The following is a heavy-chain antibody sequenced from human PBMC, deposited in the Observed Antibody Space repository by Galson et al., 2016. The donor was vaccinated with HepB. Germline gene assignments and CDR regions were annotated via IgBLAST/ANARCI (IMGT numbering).Heavy chain of an antibody. CDR1: GFTFNTYW. J-gene: IGHJ4*02. CDR3: AKGYSSLRRFFDY. V-gene: IGHV3-7*03. D-gene: IGHD1-26*01. CDR2: MKADGSER. Sequence: SLRLSCAASGFTFNTYWMTWIRQAPGKGLEWVANMKADGSERHYVDSVRGRFTISRDNAKNSLYLQMNSLRVEDTAVYYCAKGYSSLRRFFDYWGRGILVTVSS.